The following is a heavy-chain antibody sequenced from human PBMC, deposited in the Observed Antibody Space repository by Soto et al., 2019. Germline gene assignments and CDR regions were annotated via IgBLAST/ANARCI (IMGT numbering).Heavy chain of an antibody. J-gene: IGHJ4*02. D-gene: IGHD6-13*01. Sequence: GASVKVSCKASGGTFSSYAISWVRQAPGQGLEWMGGIIPIFGTANYAQKFQGRVTITADESTSTAYMELSSLRSEDTAVYYCARDTGGDEVTAAGTPALFSYWGQGTLVTVSS. CDR3: ARDTGGDEVTAAGTPALFSY. CDR1: GGTFSSYA. V-gene: IGHV1-69*13. CDR2: IIPIFGTA.